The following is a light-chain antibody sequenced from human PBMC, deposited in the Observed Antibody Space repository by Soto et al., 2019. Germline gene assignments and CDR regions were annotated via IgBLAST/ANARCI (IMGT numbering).Light chain of an antibody. Sequence: QSVLTQPASVSGSPGQSITISCTGTSSDVGGYNYVSWYQQHPGKAPKLMIYEVSDRPSGVANRFSGSKSGNTAALTISGLQAEDGADYYCSSYTSISTLGFGTGTKVTVL. CDR2: EVS. V-gene: IGLV2-14*01. CDR3: SSYTSISTLG. CDR1: SSDVGGYNY. J-gene: IGLJ1*01.